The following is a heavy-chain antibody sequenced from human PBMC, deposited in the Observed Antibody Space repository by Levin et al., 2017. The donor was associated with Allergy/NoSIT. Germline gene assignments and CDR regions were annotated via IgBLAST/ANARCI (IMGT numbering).Heavy chain of an antibody. J-gene: IGHJ4*02. CDR2: ISAHNGNT. CDR3: AACISLVRGVPKYYFDY. Sequence: GASVKVSCKASGYTFTRFDINWVRQAPGQGLEWMGWISAHNGNTKYAQKIQGRVTMTTDTSTSTAYMELRSLRSDDTAVYYCAACISLVRGVPKYYFDYWGQGSLVTVSS. CDR1: GYTFTRFD. D-gene: IGHD3-10*01. V-gene: IGHV1-18*01.